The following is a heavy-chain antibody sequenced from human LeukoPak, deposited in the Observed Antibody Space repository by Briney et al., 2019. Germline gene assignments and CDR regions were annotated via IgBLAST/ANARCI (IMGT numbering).Heavy chain of an antibody. CDR3: ARQNGGAAAGWEVDY. D-gene: IGHD6-13*01. J-gene: IGHJ4*02. CDR1: GGSISSSSYY. Sequence: SETLSLTCTVSGGSISSSSYYWGWIRQPPGKGLEWIGTIYYSGSTYYNPSLKSRVIITVDTSKNQFSLKLSSVTAADTAVYYCARQNGGAAAGWEVDYWGQGTLVTVSS. V-gene: IGHV4-39*01. CDR2: IYYSGST.